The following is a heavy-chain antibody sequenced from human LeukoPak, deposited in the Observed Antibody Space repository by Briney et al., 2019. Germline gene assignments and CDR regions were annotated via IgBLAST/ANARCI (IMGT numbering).Heavy chain of an antibody. V-gene: IGHV4-34*01. CDR2: INHSGST. CDR1: GGSFSGYY. D-gene: IGHD3-16*01. CDR3: ASWGPTHGRAFDI. J-gene: IGHJ3*02. Sequence: SETLSLTCAVYGGSFSGYYWSWIRQPPGKGLEWIGEINHSGSTNYNPSLKSRVTISVDTSKNQFSLKLSSVTAADTAVYYCASWGPTHGRAFDIWGQGTMVTVSS.